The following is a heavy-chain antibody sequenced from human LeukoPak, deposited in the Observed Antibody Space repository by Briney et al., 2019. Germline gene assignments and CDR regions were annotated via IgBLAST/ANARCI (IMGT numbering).Heavy chain of an antibody. CDR1: GLTFSSYA. Sequence: GGSLRLSCAASGLTFSSYAMSWVRPAPGKGLEWVSVIGGSGGSPYYDNSVKGGFTMSRYNSKNTLYMQMNSLRAEDTAVYYCAKPRLAAAGTGRGFFDYWGQGTLVTVSS. D-gene: IGHD6-13*01. J-gene: IGHJ4*02. V-gene: IGHV3-23*01. CDR2: IGGSGGSP. CDR3: AKPRLAAAGTGRGFFDY.